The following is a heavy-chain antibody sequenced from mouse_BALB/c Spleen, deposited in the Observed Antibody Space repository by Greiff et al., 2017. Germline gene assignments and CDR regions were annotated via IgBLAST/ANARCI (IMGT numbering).Heavy chain of an antibody. CDR1: GYAFTNYL. CDR3: AWGGCGAMDY. D-gene: IGHD3-3*01. CDR2: INPGSGGT. V-gene: IGHV1-54*01. Sequence: VQLQQSGADLVRPGTSVKVSCKASGYAFTNYLIEWVQQRPGKGLEWIGVINPGSGGTNYSEKFKGKATLTADKTSSTAYMQLSNRTSDESAVYYCAWGGCGAMDYWGKGTTVTVSS. J-gene: IGHJ4*01.